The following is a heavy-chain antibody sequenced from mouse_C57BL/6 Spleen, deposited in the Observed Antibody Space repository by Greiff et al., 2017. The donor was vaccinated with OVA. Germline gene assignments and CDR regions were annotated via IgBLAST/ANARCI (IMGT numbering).Heavy chain of an antibody. V-gene: IGHV1-82*01. CDR1: GYAFSSSW. CDR2: IYPGDGDT. D-gene: IGHD1-1*01. Sequence: QVQLQQSGPELVKPGASVKISCKASGYAFSSSWMNWVKQRPGKGLEWIGRIYPGDGDTNYNGKFKGKATLTADKSSGTAYMQLSSLTSEDSAVYCCARSDITTVVADDWGQGTSVTVSS. CDR3: ARSDITTVVADD. J-gene: IGHJ4*01.